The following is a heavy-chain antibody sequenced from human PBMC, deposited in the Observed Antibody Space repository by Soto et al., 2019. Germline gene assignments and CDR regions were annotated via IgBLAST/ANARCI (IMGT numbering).Heavy chain of an antibody. D-gene: IGHD6-13*01. V-gene: IGHV3-23*01. Sequence: EVQLLESGGGLVQPGGSLRLSCAASGFTFSSYAMTWVRQAPGKGLEWVSAISGSGGSTYYADSVKGRFTISRDNSKNKLYLQMNSLTAEDTAVYYCAKYSSSWYDDYWGQGTLVTVSS. CDR2: ISGSGGST. CDR1: GFTFSSYA. J-gene: IGHJ4*02. CDR3: AKYSSSWYDDY.